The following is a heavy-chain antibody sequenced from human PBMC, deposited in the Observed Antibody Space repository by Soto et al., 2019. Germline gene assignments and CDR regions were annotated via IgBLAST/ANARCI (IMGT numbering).Heavy chain of an antibody. V-gene: IGHV3-13*04. J-gene: IGHJ4*02. CDR2: IGTAADT. CDR3: VRSRGGEYFGEQLS. Sequence: EVRLVESGGGLVQPGGSLRLSCATSGFTFSLYDMYWVRQATGKSLEWVSAIGTAADTYYPGSVQGRFIISRDNANSFLYLQLNSLRAGDTAVYYCVRSRGGEYFGEQLSWRQGTLVTVSS. CDR1: GFTFSLYD. D-gene: IGHD3-10*01.